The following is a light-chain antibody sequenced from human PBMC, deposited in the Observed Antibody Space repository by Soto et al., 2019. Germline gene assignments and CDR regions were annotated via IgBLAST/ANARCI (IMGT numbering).Light chain of an antibody. J-gene: IGLJ3*02. V-gene: IGLV2-23*01. CDR1: SSDVGRYNL. CDR2: EGS. CDR3: CSYAGSGTWV. Sequence: QSVLTQPASVSGSPGQSITISCTGTSSDVGRYNLVSWCQQHPGKAPKLMIYEGSKRPSGVSNRFSGSKSGNTASLTISGLQAEDEADYYCCSYAGSGTWVFGGGTKVTVL.